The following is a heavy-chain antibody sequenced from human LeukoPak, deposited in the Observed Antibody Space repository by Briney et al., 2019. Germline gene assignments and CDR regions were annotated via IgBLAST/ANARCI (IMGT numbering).Heavy chain of an antibody. J-gene: IGHJ5*02. CDR3: VRDGEGVAISVNYWFDP. V-gene: IGHV1-8*01. CDR2: MNPNNGNT. Sequence: ASVKVSCKASGFTFTSYDINWVRQASGQGLEWMGWMNPNNGNTGYAQKFQGRVTMTRDTSISTAYMELRGLRSEDTAVYYCVRDGEGVAISVNYWFDPWGQGALVTVSS. D-gene: IGHD3-10*01. CDR1: GFTFTSYD.